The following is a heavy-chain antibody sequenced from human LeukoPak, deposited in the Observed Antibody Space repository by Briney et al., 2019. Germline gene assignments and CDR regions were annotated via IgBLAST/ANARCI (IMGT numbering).Heavy chain of an antibody. CDR1: GYTFSTYW. D-gene: IGHD1-1*01. J-gene: IGHJ4*02. V-gene: IGHV5-51*01. CDR2: IYPGDSDT. Sequence: GESLKISCKGSGYTFSTYWIGWVRQMPGKGLEWMGIIYPGDSDTRYSPSLQGQVTISVDTSIGTAYLQWSSLKASDTAIYYCARQNDLRLDYWGQGTLVTVSS. CDR3: ARQNDLRLDY.